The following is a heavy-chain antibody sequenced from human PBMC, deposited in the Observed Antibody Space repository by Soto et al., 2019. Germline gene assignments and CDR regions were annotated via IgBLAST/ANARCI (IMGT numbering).Heavy chain of an antibody. CDR3: ATDPIPRGSSGYLYHDY. Sequence: GGSLRLSCAASGFTVSSNYMSWVRQAPGKGLEWVSVIYSGGSTYYADSVKGRFTISRDNSRNTLYLQMNSLRVEDTAVYYCATDPIPRGSSGYLYHDYWGQGTLVTVSS. CDR2: IYSGGST. D-gene: IGHD3-22*01. CDR1: GFTVSSNY. J-gene: IGHJ4*02. V-gene: IGHV3-53*05.